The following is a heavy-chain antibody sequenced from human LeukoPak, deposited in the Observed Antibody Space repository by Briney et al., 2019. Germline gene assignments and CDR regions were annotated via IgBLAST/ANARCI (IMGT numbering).Heavy chain of an antibody. D-gene: IGHD5-18*01. Sequence: SETLSLTCTVSGGSISSSSYYWGWIRQPPGKGLEWIGYIYYSESTNYNPSLKSRVTISADTSKNQFSLKLSSVTAADTAVYYCARGYSYGYYYYGMDVWGQGTTVTVSS. CDR1: GGSISSSSYY. V-gene: IGHV4-61*05. CDR2: IYYSEST. CDR3: ARGYSYGYYYYGMDV. J-gene: IGHJ6*02.